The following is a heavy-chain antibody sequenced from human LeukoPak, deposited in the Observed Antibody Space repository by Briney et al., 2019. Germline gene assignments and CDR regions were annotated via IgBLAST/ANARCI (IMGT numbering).Heavy chain of an antibody. Sequence: PSETLSLTCTVSGGSISSSTYHWGWIRQPPGKGLEWIGSFTGNTYSNPSLKSRVTISLDTSKNQFSLKLTSVTPADTAMYYCTRLVNGRRLDLSGQGVLVTVSS. CDR2: FTGNT. D-gene: IGHD2-8*01. CDR1: GGSISSSTYH. V-gene: IGHV4-39*01. J-gene: IGHJ4*02. CDR3: TRLVNGRRLDL.